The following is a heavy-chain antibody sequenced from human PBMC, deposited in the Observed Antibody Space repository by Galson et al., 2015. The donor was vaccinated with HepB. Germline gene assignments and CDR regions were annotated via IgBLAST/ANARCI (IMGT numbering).Heavy chain of an antibody. J-gene: IGHJ5*02. CDR1: GYTFTSYG. V-gene: IGHV1-18*01. CDR3: AREDYCSGDSCSNWFDP. Sequence: SVKVSCKASGYTFTSYGISWVRQAPGQGLEWMGWISAYNGNTNYAQKLQGRVTMTTDTSTSTAYMELRSLRSDDTAVYYCAREDYCSGDSCSNWFDPWGQGTLVTVSS. D-gene: IGHD2-15*01. CDR2: ISAYNGNT.